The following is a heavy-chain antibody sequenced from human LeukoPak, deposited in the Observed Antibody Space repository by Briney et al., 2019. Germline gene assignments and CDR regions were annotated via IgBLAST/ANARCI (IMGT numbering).Heavy chain of an antibody. V-gene: IGHV4-59*12. CDR3: ARYGSSWYYYYYYMDV. D-gene: IGHD6-13*01. CDR2: IYYSGST. CDR1: GGSISSYY. J-gene: IGHJ6*03. Sequence: SETLSLTCTVSGGSISSYYWSWIRQPPGKGLEWIGYIYYSGSTNYNPSLKSRVTISVDTSKNQFSLKLSSVTAADTAVYYCARYGSSWYYYYYYMDVWGKGTTVTISS.